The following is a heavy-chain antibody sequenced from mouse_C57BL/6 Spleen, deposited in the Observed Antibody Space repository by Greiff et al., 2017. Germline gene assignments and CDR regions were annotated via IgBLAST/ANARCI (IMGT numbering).Heavy chain of an antibody. CDR2: IYPGGGYT. J-gene: IGHJ3*01. CDR3: ARWVDGYAFAY. V-gene: IGHV1-63*01. D-gene: IGHD2-3*01. CDR1: GYTFTNYW. Sequence: QVQLKESGAELVRPGTSVKMSCKASGYTFTNYWIGWAKQRPGHGLEWIGDIYPGGGYTNYNEKFKGKATLTADKSSSTAYMQFSSLTSEDSAIYYWARWVDGYAFAYGGQGTLVTVSA.